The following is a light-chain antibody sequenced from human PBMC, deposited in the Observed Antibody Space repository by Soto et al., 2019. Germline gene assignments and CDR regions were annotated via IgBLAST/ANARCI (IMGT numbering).Light chain of an antibody. J-gene: IGLJ2*01. CDR3: QSYDSSLTVV. Sequence: QSVLTQPPSVSGAPGQRVTISCTGSSSNIGAGYDVHWYQQLPGTAPKVLIYGNSNRPSGVPDRFSGSKSDTSASLAITGLQAEDEADYCCQSYDSSLTVVFGGGTKVTVL. V-gene: IGLV1-40*01. CDR1: SSNIGAGYD. CDR2: GNS.